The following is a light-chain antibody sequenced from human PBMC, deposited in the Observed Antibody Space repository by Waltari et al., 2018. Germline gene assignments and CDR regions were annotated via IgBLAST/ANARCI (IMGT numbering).Light chain of an antibody. CDR2: DVT. V-gene: IGLV2-11*01. J-gene: IGLJ1*01. CDR1: NSDVGGYLY. Sequence: QSALTQPRSVSGSPGQSVTISCTGTNSDVGGYLYVSWYQRRPGQAPKVLVYDVTYRPSGVTNRLSGSKSGSTASLTISGLRPDDEADYYCCSYADGHTYLFGSGTYVTVL. CDR3: CSYADGHTYL.